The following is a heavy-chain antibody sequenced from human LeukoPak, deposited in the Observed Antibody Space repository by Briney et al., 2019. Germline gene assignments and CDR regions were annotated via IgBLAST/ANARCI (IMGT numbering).Heavy chain of an antibody. Sequence: SETLSLTCAVSGGPFSGYVWSWSRQSSGKGVEWVGEIYNSGTTNYNPSLNSRVTISEDTSKYQFYLNLSSVTAADTAVYYCARRYYYDLGSFPFDFWGQGTLVTVSS. CDR2: IYNSGTT. D-gene: IGHD3-10*01. J-gene: IGHJ4*02. V-gene: IGHV4-34*01. CDR1: GGPFSGYV. CDR3: ARRYYYDLGSFPFDF.